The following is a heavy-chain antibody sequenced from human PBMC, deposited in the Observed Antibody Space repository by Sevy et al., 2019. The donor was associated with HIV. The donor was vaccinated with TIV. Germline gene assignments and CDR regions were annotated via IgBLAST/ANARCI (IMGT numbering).Heavy chain of an antibody. V-gene: IGHV3-23*01. Sequence: GGSLRLSCAASGFIFSSYAMSWVRQAPGKGLEWVSAISGSGGSTYYADSVKGRFTISRDNSKNTLYLQMNSLRAEDTAVYYCAKGGYCSGGSCYLAAFDIWGQGTMVTVSS. CDR3: AKGGYCSGGSCYLAAFDI. CDR1: GFIFSSYA. CDR2: ISGSGGST. J-gene: IGHJ3*02. D-gene: IGHD2-15*01.